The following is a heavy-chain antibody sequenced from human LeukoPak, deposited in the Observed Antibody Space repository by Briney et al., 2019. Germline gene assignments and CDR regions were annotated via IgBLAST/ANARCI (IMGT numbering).Heavy chain of an antibody. J-gene: IGHJ4*02. V-gene: IGHV3-74*01. Sequence: GGSLRLSCAASGFTFSSYLMHWVRQAPGKGLVWVSRINPDGSSTNYADSGKGRFTISRGNAKNTLYLQMNSLRAEDTAVYYCVSSLGGNDNWGQGTLVSVSS. CDR2: INPDGSST. CDR3: VSSLGGNDN. CDR1: GFTFSSYL.